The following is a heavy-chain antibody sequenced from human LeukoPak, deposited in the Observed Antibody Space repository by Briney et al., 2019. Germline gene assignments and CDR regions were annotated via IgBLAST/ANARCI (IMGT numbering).Heavy chain of an antibody. CDR3: ARGYYDILTGYPL. V-gene: IGHV4-34*01. D-gene: IGHD3-9*01. CDR2: INHSGST. Sequence: SSETLSLTCAVYGGSFSGYYWSWIRQPPGKGLEWIGEINHSGSTNYNPSLKSRVTISVDTSKNQFSLKLSSVTAADTAVYYCARGYYDILTGYPLWGQGTLVTVSP. J-gene: IGHJ4*02. CDR1: GGSFSGYY.